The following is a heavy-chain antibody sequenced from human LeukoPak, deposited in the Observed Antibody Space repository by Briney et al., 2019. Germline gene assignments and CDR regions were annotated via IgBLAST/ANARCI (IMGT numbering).Heavy chain of an antibody. CDR1: GFTVSSNY. CDR2: IYSGGST. V-gene: IGHV3-53*01. CDR3: ARPSSSMLDAFDI. Sequence: GGSLRLSYAASGFTVSSNYMSWVRQAPGKGLEWVSVIYSGGSTYYADSVKGRFTISRDNSKNTLYLQMNSLRAEDTAVYYCARPSSSMLDAFDIWGQGTMVTVSS. D-gene: IGHD2-8*01. J-gene: IGHJ3*02.